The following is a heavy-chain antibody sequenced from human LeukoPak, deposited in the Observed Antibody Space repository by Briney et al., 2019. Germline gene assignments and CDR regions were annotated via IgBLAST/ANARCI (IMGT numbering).Heavy chain of an antibody. CDR2: MRTTSRYI. CDR1: GLTFNNYC. Sequence: PWGSLRLSCAASGLTFNNYCMNWVRQAPGKGLEWVSSMRTTSRYIYYAESVKGRFTISRDNAKNSLYLQMNSLRDEDTAVYYCARCSSSGAEAFDMWGHGTMVIVSS. J-gene: IGHJ3*02. D-gene: IGHD6-25*01. V-gene: IGHV3-21*01. CDR3: ARCSSSGAEAFDM.